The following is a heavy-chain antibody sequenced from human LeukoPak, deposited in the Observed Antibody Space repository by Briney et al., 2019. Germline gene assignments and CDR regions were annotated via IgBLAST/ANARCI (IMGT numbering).Heavy chain of an antibody. D-gene: IGHD2-21*01. V-gene: IGHV4-34*01. CDR2: INHSGST. J-gene: IGHJ4*02. CDR1: GGSFSGYY. CDR3: ASIGFDY. Sequence: PSETLSLTCAVYGGSFSGYYWSWIRQPPGKGLEWIGEINHSGSTNYNPSLKRRVTISVDTSKNQFSLKLSSVTAADTAVYYCASIGFDYWGQGTLVTVSS.